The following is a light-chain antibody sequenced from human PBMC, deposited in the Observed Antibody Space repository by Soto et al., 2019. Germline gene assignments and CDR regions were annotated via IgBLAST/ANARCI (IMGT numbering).Light chain of an antibody. CDR3: QQANSFPFT. V-gene: IGKV1-12*01. CDR2: AAS. CDR1: QSISSW. Sequence: DIQMTQSPSTLSASVGDRVTITCRASQSISSWLAWYQQKPGKAPKLLIYAASSLQSGVPSRFSGSGSGTDFTLTISSLRPEDFATYYCQQANSFPFTFGPGTKVDIK. J-gene: IGKJ3*01.